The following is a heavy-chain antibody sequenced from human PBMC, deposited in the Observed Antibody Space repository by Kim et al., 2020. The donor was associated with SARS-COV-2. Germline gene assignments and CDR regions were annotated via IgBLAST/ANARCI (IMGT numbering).Heavy chain of an antibody. V-gene: IGHV5-10-1*01. Sequence: GESLKISCKGSGYSFTSYWISWVRQMPGKGLEWMGRIDPSDSYTNYSPSFQGHVTISADKSISTAYLQWSSLKASDTAMYYCATSDRYSSSWYEAHYYYGMDVWGQGTTVTVSS. J-gene: IGHJ6*02. CDR1: GYSFTSYW. CDR3: ATSDRYSSSWYEAHYYYGMDV. D-gene: IGHD6-13*01. CDR2: IDPSDSYT.